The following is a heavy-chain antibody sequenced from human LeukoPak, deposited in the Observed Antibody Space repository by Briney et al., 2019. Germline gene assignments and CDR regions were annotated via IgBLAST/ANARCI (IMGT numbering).Heavy chain of an antibody. CDR2: ISGSGGST. D-gene: IGHD3-9*01. Sequence: PGGSLRLSCAASGFTFSSYAMSWVRQAPGKGLEWVSAISGSGGSTYYADSVKGRFTISRDNSKNTLYLQMNSLRAEDTAVYYCAKGKQRYFDWLSGSWGQGTLVTVSS. CDR1: GFTFSSYA. J-gene: IGHJ4*02. V-gene: IGHV3-23*01. CDR3: AKGKQRYFDWLSGS.